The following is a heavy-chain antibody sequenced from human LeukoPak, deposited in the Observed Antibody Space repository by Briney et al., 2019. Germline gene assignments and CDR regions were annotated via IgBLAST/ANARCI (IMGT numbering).Heavy chain of an antibody. CDR3: AIPGEDAIDY. J-gene: IGHJ4*02. D-gene: IGHD3-10*01. V-gene: IGHV1-69*13. CDR2: IIPIFGTA. CDR1: GYTFTSYG. Sequence: GASVKVSCKASGYTFTSYGISWVRQAPGQGLEWMGGIIPIFGTANYAQTFQGRVTITADESTSTAYMELSSLRSEDTAVYYCAIPGEDAIDYWGQGTLVTVSS.